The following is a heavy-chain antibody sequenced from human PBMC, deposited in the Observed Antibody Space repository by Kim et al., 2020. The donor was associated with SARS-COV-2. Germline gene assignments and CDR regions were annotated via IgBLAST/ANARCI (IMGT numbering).Heavy chain of an antibody. Sequence: SETLSLTCAVSGGSISSSNWWSWVRQPPGKGLEWIWEIYHSGSTNYNPSLKSRVTISVDKSKNQFSLKLSSVTAADTAVYYCARREEYYYDSSGYEFVYWGQGTLVTVSS. V-gene: IGHV4-4*02. CDR1: GGSISSSNW. D-gene: IGHD3-22*01. J-gene: IGHJ4*02. CDR3: ARREEYYYDSSGYEFVY. CDR2: IYHSGST.